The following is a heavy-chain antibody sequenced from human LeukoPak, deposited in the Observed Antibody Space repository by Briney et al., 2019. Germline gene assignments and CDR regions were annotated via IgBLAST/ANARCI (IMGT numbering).Heavy chain of an antibody. V-gene: IGHV1-69*13. D-gene: IGHD6-19*01. Sequence: SVKVSCKASGGTFSSYAISWVRQAPGQGLEWMGGIIPIFGTANYAQKFQGRVTITADESTSTAYMELSSLRSEDTAAYYCARWSPFLGYSSGWLPRNGMDVWGQGTTVTVSS. CDR1: GGTFSSYA. J-gene: IGHJ6*02. CDR2: IIPIFGTA. CDR3: ARWSPFLGYSSGWLPRNGMDV.